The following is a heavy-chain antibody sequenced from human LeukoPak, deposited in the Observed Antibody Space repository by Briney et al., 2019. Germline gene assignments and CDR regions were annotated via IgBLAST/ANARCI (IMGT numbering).Heavy chain of an antibody. CDR3: AREGAVAGDGDAFDI. Sequence: GASVKVSCKASGGTFSSYAISWVRQAPGQGLEWMGGIIPIFGTANYAQKFQGRVTITADKSTSTAYMELSSLRSEDTAVYYCAREGAVAGDGDAFDIWGQGTMVTVSS. CDR1: GGTFSSYA. V-gene: IGHV1-69*06. D-gene: IGHD6-19*01. CDR2: IIPIFGTA. J-gene: IGHJ3*02.